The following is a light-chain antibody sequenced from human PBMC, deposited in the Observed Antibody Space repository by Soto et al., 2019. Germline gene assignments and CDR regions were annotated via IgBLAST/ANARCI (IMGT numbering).Light chain of an antibody. CDR2: EVS. CDR3: RSYTSSSTRYV. Sequence: QSVLTQPASVSGSPGQSITISRTGTSSDVGGYTYVSWYQQHPGKAPKLMIYEVSNRPSGDSNRFSGSKSGNTASLTISGRQAEDEADYYCRSYTSSSTRYVFGTGTKVTVL. V-gene: IGLV2-14*01. CDR1: SSDVGGYTY. J-gene: IGLJ1*01.